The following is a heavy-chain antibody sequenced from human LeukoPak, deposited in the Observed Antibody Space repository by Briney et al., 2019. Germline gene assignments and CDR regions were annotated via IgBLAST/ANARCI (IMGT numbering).Heavy chain of an antibody. CDR3: ARHRRDYYGSGRMYYFDY. CDR2: IYYSGST. CDR1: GGSISSSSYY. V-gene: IGHV4-39*01. Sequence: SETLSLTCTVSGGSISSSSYYWGWIRQPPGKGLQWIRTIYYSGSTYYNPSLKSRVTISVDTSKNQFSLRLSSVTAADTAVYYSARHRRDYYGSGRMYYFDYWGQGTLVTVSS. J-gene: IGHJ4*02. D-gene: IGHD3-10*01.